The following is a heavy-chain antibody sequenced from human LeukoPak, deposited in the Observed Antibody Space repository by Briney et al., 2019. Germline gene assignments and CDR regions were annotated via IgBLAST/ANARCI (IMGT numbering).Heavy chain of an antibody. Sequence: SQTLSLTCPVSGGSISSGDYYWSWIRQPPGKGLEWIGYIYYSGSTYYNPSLKSRVTISVDTSKNQFSLKLSSVTAADTAVYYCASNWGPFWYFDLWGRGTLVTVSS. V-gene: IGHV4-30-4*01. CDR2: IYYSGST. CDR3: ASNWGPFWYFDL. D-gene: IGHD3-16*01. J-gene: IGHJ2*01. CDR1: GGSISSGDYY.